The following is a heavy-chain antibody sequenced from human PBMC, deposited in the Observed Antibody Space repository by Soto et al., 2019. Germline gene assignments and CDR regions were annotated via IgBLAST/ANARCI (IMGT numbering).Heavy chain of an antibody. J-gene: IGHJ4*02. Sequence: QVQLEQSEAEVKKPGASVKVSCKASGYTFTSYDINWVRQATGQGLEWMGWMNPNSGNTGYAQKFQGRVTMTRNTSISTAYMELSSLSSEDTAVYYCASSLVVAATGSGDYWGQGTLVTVSS. CDR1: GYTFTSYD. D-gene: IGHD2-15*01. V-gene: IGHV1-8*01. CDR3: ASSLVVAATGSGDY. CDR2: MNPNSGNT.